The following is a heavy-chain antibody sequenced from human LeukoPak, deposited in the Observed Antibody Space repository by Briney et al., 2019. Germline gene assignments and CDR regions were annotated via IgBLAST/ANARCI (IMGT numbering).Heavy chain of an antibody. V-gene: IGHV4-34*01. J-gene: IGHJ1*01. Sequence: PSETLSLTCAVYGGSFSGYYWSWIRQPPGKGLEWIGEINHSGSTNYNPSLKSRVTISVDTSKNQFSLKLSSVTAADTAVYYCASSVSYYRNLEYFQHWGQGTLVTVSS. CDR1: GGSFSGYY. D-gene: IGHD4-11*01. CDR3: ASSVSYYRNLEYFQH. CDR2: INHSGST.